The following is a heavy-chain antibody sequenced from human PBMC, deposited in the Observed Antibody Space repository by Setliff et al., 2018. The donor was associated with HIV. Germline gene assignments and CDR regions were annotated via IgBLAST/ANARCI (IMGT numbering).Heavy chain of an antibody. CDR3: ARGLSFYDPGGFDY. J-gene: IGHJ4*02. D-gene: IGHD3-22*01. CDR2: IYTSGST. V-gene: IGHV4-4*09. Sequence: SETLSLTCTVSGGSISSYYWSWIRQPPGKGLEWIGYIYTSGSTNYNPSLKSRVTISVDTSKNQFSLKLSSVIAADTAVYYCARGLSFYDPGGFDYWGQGTQVTVSS. CDR1: GGSISSYY.